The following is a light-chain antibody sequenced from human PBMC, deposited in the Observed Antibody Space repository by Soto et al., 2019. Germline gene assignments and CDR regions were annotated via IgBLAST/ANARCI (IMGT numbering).Light chain of an antibody. CDR3: QQSDSAPYT. V-gene: IGKV1-39*01. CDR1: QSITNY. J-gene: IGKJ2*01. Sequence: DLQMTQSPSSLSASVGDRVTITCRASQSITNYLNWYQHSPGKAPKLLIYAASNLHGGVPSRFSGSGSGTDFTLTVSSLQPEDFATYYCQQSDSAPYTFGQGTKLEI. CDR2: AAS.